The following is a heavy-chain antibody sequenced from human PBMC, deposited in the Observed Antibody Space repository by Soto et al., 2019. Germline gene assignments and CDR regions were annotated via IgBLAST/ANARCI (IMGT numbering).Heavy chain of an antibody. D-gene: IGHD1-20*01. Sequence: SETLSLTCTVSGGSISSGDNYWTWIRQSPGKGLEWIGNIYFSGKTSYNPSLESRVAMSVDTSKNQFSLRLSSVTADDTDVYYCAKDDNWEGIHYWGQGTQVTVSS. CDR1: GGSISSGDNY. V-gene: IGHV4-30-4*01. CDR3: AKDDNWEGIHY. J-gene: IGHJ4*02. CDR2: IYFSGKT.